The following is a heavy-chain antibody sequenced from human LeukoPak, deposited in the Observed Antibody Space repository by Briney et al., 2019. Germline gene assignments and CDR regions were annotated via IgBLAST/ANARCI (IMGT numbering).Heavy chain of an antibody. D-gene: IGHD1-26*01. V-gene: IGHV4-34*01. CDR2: INHSGST. CDR3: ASWEGAPIH. Sequence: KPSETLSLTCAVYGGSFSGYYWSWIRQPPGKGLEWIGEINHSGSTHYNPSLESRVTISVDTSKNQFSLKLSSVTAADTAVYYCASWEGAPIHWGQGTLVTVSS. CDR1: GGSFSGYY. J-gene: IGHJ4*02.